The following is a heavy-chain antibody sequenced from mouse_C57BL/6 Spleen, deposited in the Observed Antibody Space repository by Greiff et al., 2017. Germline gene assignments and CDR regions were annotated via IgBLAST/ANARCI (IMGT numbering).Heavy chain of an antibody. CDR3: ARRAQASYYAMDY. Sequence: EVKLVESGPGLAKPSQTLSLTCSVTGYSITSDYWNWIRKFPGNKLEYMGYISYSGSTYYNPSLKSRISITRDTSKNQYYLQLNSVTTEDTATYYCARRAQASYYAMDYWGQGTSVTVSS. CDR2: ISYSGST. V-gene: IGHV3-8*01. D-gene: IGHD3-2*02. CDR1: GYSITSDY. J-gene: IGHJ4*01.